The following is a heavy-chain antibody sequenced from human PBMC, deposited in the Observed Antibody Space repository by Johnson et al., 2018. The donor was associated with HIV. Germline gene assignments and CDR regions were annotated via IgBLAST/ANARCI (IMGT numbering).Heavy chain of an antibody. V-gene: IGHV3-20*04. D-gene: IGHD3-3*01. CDR3: ARARIGVRPAGVFDM. CDR2: VSWNSGGGT. Sequence: VQLVESGGGVVRPGGSLRLSCEGSGFRLDEYAMSWVRQAPGKGLEWVSGVSWNSGGGTYYADSVKGRFTISRDNSKNTLYLQMNSLRAEDAALYYCARARIGVRPAGVFDMWGQGTRVTVSS. CDR1: GFRLDEYA. J-gene: IGHJ3*02.